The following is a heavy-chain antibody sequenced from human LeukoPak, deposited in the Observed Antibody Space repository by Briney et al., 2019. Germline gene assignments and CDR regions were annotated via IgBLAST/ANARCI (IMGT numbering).Heavy chain of an antibody. CDR3: AKMGGTFRTYFDY. D-gene: IGHD2/OR15-2a*01. V-gene: IGHV3-23*01. CDR1: GFTLSSYA. Sequence: PGGSLRLSCAASGFTLSSYAMSWVRQTPGKGLEGVSAMSGSGGSTYYADSVKGRFTIARDNSKNTVYLQMNSLRAEDTAVYYCAKMGGTFRTYFDYWGQGTLVTVSS. CDR2: MSGSGGST. J-gene: IGHJ4*02.